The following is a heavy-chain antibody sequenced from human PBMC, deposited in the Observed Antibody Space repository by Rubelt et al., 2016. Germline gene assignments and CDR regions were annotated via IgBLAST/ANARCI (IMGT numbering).Heavy chain of an antibody. CDR1: GYTFTSYA. Sequence: QVQLVQSGAEVKKPGASVKVSCKASGYTFTSYAMHWVRQAPGQRLEWMGWINAGNGNTKYSQKFQGRVTVTRDTSASTAYMELSSLRSEDTAVYYCARDILIGYVYYYYYGMDVWGQGTTVTVSS. CDR3: ARDILIGYVYYYYYGMDV. D-gene: IGHD3-9*01. V-gene: IGHV1-3*01. CDR2: INAGNGNT. J-gene: IGHJ6*02.